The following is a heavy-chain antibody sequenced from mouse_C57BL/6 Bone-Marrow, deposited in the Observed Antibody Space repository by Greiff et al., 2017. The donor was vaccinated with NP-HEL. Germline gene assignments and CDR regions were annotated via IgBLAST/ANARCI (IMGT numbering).Heavy chain of an antibody. J-gene: IGHJ3*01. D-gene: IGHD2-4*01. CDR3: ASPYDYDVAWFAY. CDR1: GFTFSSYG. Sequence: EVQLVESGGDLVKPGGSLKLSCAASGFTFSSYGMSWVRPTPDKRLEWVATISSGGSYTYYPDSVKGRFTISRDNAKNTLYLQMSSLKAEDTAMDYCASPYDYDVAWFAYWGQGTLVTVSA. V-gene: IGHV5-6*01. CDR2: ISSGGSYT.